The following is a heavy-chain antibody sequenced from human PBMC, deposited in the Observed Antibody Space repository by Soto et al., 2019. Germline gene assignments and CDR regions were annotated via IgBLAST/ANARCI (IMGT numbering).Heavy chain of an antibody. J-gene: IGHJ5*02. V-gene: IGHV4-30-2*01. CDR2: IYHSGST. D-gene: IGHD6-6*01. CDR1: GGSISSGGYS. Sequence: SETLSLTCAVSGGSISSGGYSWSWIRQPPGKGLEWIGYIYHSGSTYYNPSLKSRVTISVDRSKNQFSLKLSSVTAADTAVYYCARDVEYSSTDNWFDPWGQGTLVTVPQ. CDR3: ARDVEYSSTDNWFDP.